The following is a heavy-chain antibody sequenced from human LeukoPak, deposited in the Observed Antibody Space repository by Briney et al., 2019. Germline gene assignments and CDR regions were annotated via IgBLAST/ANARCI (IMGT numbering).Heavy chain of an antibody. J-gene: IGHJ4*02. V-gene: IGHV1-2*02. D-gene: IGHD6-19*01. Sequence: GASVKVSCKASGYTFTGYYMHWVRQAPGQGLEWMGWINPNSGGTNYAQKFQGRVTMTRDTSISTAYMELSRLRSDDTAVYYCAREGSGWYRDLDYWGQGTLVTVSS. CDR3: AREGSGWYRDLDY. CDR1: GYTFTGYY. CDR2: INPNSGGT.